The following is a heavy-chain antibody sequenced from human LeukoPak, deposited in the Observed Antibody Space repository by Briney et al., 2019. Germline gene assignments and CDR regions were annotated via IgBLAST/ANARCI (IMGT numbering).Heavy chain of an antibody. Sequence: PGGSLRLSCAASGFTFSSYAMNWVRQAPGKGLEWVSVIYSCGSTYYADSVKGRFTISRDNSKNTLYLQINSLRAEDTAVYYCASPRVPAAIYRLYFDYWGQGTLVTVSS. CDR3: ASPRVPAAIYRLYFDY. CDR2: IYSCGST. V-gene: IGHV3-66*01. CDR1: GFTFSSYA. D-gene: IGHD2-2*02. J-gene: IGHJ4*02.